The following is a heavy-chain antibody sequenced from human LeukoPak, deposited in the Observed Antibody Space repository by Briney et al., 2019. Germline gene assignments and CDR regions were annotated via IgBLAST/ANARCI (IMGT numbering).Heavy chain of an antibody. D-gene: IGHD3-16*02. CDR1: GGTFSSYA. J-gene: IGHJ6*02. V-gene: IGHV1-69*04. CDR2: IIPILGIA. Sequence: SVKVSCKASGGTFSSYAISWVRQAPGQGLEWVGRIIPILGIANYAQKFQGRVTITADKSTSTAYMELSSLRSEDTAVYYCARPGGLRLGELSLHYYYYGMDVWGQGTRSPSP. CDR3: ARPGGLRLGELSLHYYYYGMDV.